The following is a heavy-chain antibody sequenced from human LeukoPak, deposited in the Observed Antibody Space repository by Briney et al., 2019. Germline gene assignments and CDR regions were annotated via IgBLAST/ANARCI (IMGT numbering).Heavy chain of an antibody. D-gene: IGHD3-22*01. CDR2: IKQDGSDK. CDR1: GFTFRSYW. Sequence: GGSLRLSCAASGFTFRSYWMSWVRQAPGKGLEWVANIKQDGSDKYYVDSVKGRFTISRDNAKNSLYLQMSSLRAEDTAMYFCARAGNYYDSNAYFGFEAFDIWGQGTMVTVSS. J-gene: IGHJ3*02. V-gene: IGHV3-7*01. CDR3: ARAGNYYDSNAYFGFEAFDI.